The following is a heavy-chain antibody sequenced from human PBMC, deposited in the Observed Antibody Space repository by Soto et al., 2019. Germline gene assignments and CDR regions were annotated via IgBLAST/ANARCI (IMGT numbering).Heavy chain of an antibody. V-gene: IGHV3-30*03. Sequence: QVQLVESGGGVVQPGRSLRLSCAASGFTFSSYGMHWVRQAPGKGLEWVAVISYDGSNKYYADSVKGRFTISRDNSKNTLYLQMNSLRAEDTAVYYGETWVPRPAWGQGTLVTVSS. CDR3: ETWVPRPA. CDR1: GFTFSSYG. CDR2: ISYDGSNK. D-gene: IGHD3-10*01. J-gene: IGHJ5*02.